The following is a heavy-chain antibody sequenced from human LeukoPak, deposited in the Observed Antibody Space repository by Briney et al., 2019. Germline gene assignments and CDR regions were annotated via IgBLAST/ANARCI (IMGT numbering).Heavy chain of an antibody. Sequence: PGGSLRLSCAASGFTFSDYYMSWIRQAPGKGLEWVSYISSSGSTIYYADSVKGRITISRDNAKNSLYLQMNSLRAEDTAVYYCASGYCTNSVCHLVAFDIWGQGTMVTVSS. D-gene: IGHD2-8*01. CDR1: GFTFSDYY. CDR2: ISSSGSTI. V-gene: IGHV3-11*04. J-gene: IGHJ3*02. CDR3: ASGYCTNSVCHLVAFDI.